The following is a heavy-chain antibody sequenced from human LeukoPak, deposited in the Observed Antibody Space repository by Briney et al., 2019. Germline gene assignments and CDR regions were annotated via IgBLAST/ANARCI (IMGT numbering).Heavy chain of an antibody. V-gene: IGHV4-34*01. D-gene: IGHD6-13*01. CDR3: ALGIAAAGTRADWFDP. CDR2: INHSGGT. Sequence: SETLSLTCAVYGGSFSGYYWSWIRQPPGKGLEWIGEINHSGGTNYNPSLKSRVTISVDTSKNQFSLKLSSVTAADTAVYYCALGIAAAGTRADWFDPWGQGTLVTVSS. CDR1: GGSFSGYY. J-gene: IGHJ5*02.